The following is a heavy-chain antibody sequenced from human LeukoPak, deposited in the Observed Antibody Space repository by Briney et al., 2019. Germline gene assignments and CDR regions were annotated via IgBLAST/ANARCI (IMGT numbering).Heavy chain of an antibody. V-gene: IGHV1-2*02. CDR3: ARVSTVAATFDY. CDR1: GYTFTGYY. CDR2: INPNSGDT. Sequence: ASVKVSCKASGYTFTGYYMHWVRQAPGQGLEWMGWINPNSGDTKYAQKFQGRVTMTRDTSISTTYMELSSLGSDDTAVYYCARVSTVAATFDYWGQGTLVTVSS. J-gene: IGHJ4*02. D-gene: IGHD2-15*01.